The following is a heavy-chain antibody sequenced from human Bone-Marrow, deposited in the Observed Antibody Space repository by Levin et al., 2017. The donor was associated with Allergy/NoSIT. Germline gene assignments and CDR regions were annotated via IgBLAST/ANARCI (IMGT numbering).Heavy chain of an antibody. J-gene: IGHJ6*02. D-gene: IGHD3-3*01. CDR1: GFTFSSYA. Sequence: GGSLRLSCAASGFTFSSYAMHWVRQAPGKGLEWVAVISYDGSNKYYADSVKGRFTISRDNSKNTLYLQMNSLRAEDTAVYYCARDRKVTIFGVVITYYYYYGMDVWGQGTTVTVSS. V-gene: IGHV3-30*04. CDR3: ARDRKVTIFGVVITYYYYYGMDV. CDR2: ISYDGSNK.